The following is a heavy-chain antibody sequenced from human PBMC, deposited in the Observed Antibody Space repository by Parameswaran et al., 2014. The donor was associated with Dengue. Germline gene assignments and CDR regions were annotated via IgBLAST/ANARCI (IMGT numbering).Heavy chain of an antibody. D-gene: IGHD1-14*01. J-gene: IGHJ4*02. V-gene: IGHV3-30*18. Sequence: VRQAPGKGLEWVAVISYDGSNKYYADSVKGRFTISRDNSKNTLYLQMNSLRAEDTAVYYCAKSYLITAVSPGGYWGQGTLVTVSS. CDR2: ISYDGSNK. CDR3: AKSYLITAVSPGGY.